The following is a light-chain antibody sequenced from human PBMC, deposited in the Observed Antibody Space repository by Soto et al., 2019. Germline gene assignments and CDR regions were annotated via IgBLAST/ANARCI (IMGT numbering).Light chain of an antibody. V-gene: IGLV2-23*01. Sequence: QSVLTQPASVSGSPGQSITISCTGTSSDVGSYNLVSWYQQHPGKAPKLMIYEGGKRPSGVSNRFSGSKSGSTASLTISGLQAEDEADYYCCSYAGSSTSYVFGTGTKVTVL. J-gene: IGLJ1*01. CDR3: CSYAGSSTSYV. CDR1: SSDVGSYNL. CDR2: EGG.